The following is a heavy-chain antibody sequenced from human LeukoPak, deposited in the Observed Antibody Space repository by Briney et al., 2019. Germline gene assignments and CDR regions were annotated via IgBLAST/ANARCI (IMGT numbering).Heavy chain of an antibody. CDR2: IYYSGST. J-gene: IGHJ4*02. D-gene: IGHD3-22*01. Sequence: NTSETLSLTCTVSGGSISSYYWSWIRQPPGKGLEWIGYIYYSGSTNYNPSLKSRVTISVDTSKNQFSLKLSSVTAADTAVYYCARGGYYDSSGHFDYWGQGTLVTVSS. CDR1: GGSISSYY. CDR3: ARGGYYDSSGHFDY. V-gene: IGHV4-59*01.